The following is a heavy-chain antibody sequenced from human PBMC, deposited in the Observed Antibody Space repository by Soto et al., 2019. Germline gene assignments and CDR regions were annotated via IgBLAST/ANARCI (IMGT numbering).Heavy chain of an antibody. CDR3: ARDPHFDWLSNYYYYGMDV. V-gene: IGHV1-69*01. J-gene: IGHJ6*02. CDR1: GGAFSSYA. D-gene: IGHD3-9*01. Sequence: QVQLVQSGAEVKKPGSSVKVSCKASGGAFSSYAISWVRQAPGQGLEWMGGIIPIFGTANYAQKFQGRVTITADESTSTAYMERSSLRSEDTAVYYCARDPHFDWLSNYYYYGMDVWGQGTTVTVSS. CDR2: IIPIFGTA.